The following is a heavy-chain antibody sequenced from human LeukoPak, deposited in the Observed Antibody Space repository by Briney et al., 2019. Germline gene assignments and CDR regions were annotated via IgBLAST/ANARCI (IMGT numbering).Heavy chain of an antibody. D-gene: IGHD3-10*01. V-gene: IGHV4-4*07. CDR1: GGSISSYY. J-gene: IGHJ4*02. CDR3: ARVASYYYGSGSLHFDY. CDR2: IYTSGST. Sequence: SETLSLTCTVSGGSISSYYWSWIRQPAGKGLEWIGRIYTSGSTNYNPSLKSRVTMSVDTSKNQFSLKLSSVTAADTAVYYCARVASYYYGSGSLHFDYWGQGTLVTVSS.